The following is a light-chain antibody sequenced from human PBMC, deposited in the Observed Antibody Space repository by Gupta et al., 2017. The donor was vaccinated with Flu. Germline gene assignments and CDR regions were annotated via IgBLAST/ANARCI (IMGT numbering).Light chain of an antibody. V-gene: IGLV4-69*01. CDR2: INGDGSH. Sequence: QPVLTQSPSASASLGASVKLTCPLSGGHSSHAIAWHQQLPQKGPRFLMRINGDGSHNKGDGIPDRFAGSSSGPERYLTISSLQSGDEADYYCQTWANGVWVFGGGTKLSVL. J-gene: IGLJ3*02. CDR1: GGHSSHA. CDR3: QTWANGVWV.